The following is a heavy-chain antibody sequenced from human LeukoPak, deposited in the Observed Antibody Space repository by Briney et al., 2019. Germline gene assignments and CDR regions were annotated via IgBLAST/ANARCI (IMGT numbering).Heavy chain of an antibody. CDR2: IYYSGST. V-gene: IGHV4-39*01. CDR3: ARHLEVVVITLWSPYYFDY. CDR1: GGSISSSSYY. J-gene: IGHJ4*02. Sequence: TSETLSLTXTVSGGSISSSSYYWGWIRRPPGKGLEWIGSIYYSGSTYYNPSLKSRVTISVDTSKNQFSLKLSSVTAADTAVYYCARHLEVVVITLWSPYYFDYWGQGTLVTVSS. D-gene: IGHD3-22*01.